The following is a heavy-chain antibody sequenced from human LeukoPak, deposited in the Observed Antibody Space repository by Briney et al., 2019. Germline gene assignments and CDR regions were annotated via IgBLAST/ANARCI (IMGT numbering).Heavy chain of an antibody. CDR1: GFSFRSYA. CDR3: ASQTELGY. V-gene: IGHV3-30-3*02. Sequence: GGSLRLSCAASGFSFRSYAMSWVRQAPGKGLEWVAVISYDGSNKYYADSVKGRFTISRDNSKNTLYLQMNSLRAEDTAVYYCASQTELGYWGQGTLVTVSS. J-gene: IGHJ4*02. CDR2: ISYDGSNK. D-gene: IGHD1-26*01.